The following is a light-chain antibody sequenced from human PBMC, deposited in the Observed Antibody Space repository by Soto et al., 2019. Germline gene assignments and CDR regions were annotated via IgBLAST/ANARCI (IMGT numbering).Light chain of an antibody. CDR1: QSLVHRDGDTH. J-gene: IGKJ5*01. Sequence: DVVMTQSPLSLAVTLGQSASISCRSSQSLVHRDGDTHLNWFQQSPGQSPSRLIYKVATRESGVPDRFSGSGSGSDFTLEISRVEAEDVGVYYCVQGTQWPPTFGQGTRVEIK. V-gene: IGKV2-30*02. CDR2: KVA. CDR3: VQGTQWPPT.